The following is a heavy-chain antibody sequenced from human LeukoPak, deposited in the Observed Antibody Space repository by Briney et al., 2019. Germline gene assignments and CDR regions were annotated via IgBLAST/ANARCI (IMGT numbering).Heavy chain of an antibody. CDR1: GYTFTGYY. CDR3: ARETSPPTYGYFDY. Sequence: GASVKVSCKASGYTFTGYYMHWVRQAPGQGLEWMGWINPNSGGANYAQKFQGRVTMTRDTSISTAYMELSRLRSDDTAVYYCARETSPPTYGYFDYWGQGTLVTVSS. J-gene: IGHJ4*02. D-gene: IGHD4-17*01. CDR2: INPNSGGA. V-gene: IGHV1-2*02.